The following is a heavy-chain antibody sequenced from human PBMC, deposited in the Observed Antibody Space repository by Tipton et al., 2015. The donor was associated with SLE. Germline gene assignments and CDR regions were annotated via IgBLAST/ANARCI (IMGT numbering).Heavy chain of an antibody. CDR3: ARAEQQLVRYYYGMDV. CDR1: GFTFSDYY. J-gene: IGHJ6*02. D-gene: IGHD6-13*01. CDR2: ISSSGSTI. Sequence: SLRLSCAASGFTFSDYYMSWIRQAPGKGLEWVSYISSSGSTIYYADSVKGRFTISRDNAKNSLYLQMNSLGAEDTAVYYCARAEQQLVRYYYGMDVWGQGTTVTVSS. V-gene: IGHV3-11*01.